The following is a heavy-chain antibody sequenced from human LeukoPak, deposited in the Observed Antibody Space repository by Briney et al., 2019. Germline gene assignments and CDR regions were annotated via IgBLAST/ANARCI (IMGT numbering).Heavy chain of an antibody. D-gene: IGHD2-8*01. CDR2: ISSSGRTV. V-gene: IGHV3-11*04. CDR3: ARDINYCTPTLCHRNWFDP. Sequence: GGSLRLSCAASGFTFSDYYMSWIRQAPGKGLERVSFISSSGRTVYYADSVEGRFTVSRDNAKNALYLEMNDLRAEDSAVYYCARDINYCTPTLCHRNWFDPWGQGTLVTVSS. CDR1: GFTFSDYY. J-gene: IGHJ5*02.